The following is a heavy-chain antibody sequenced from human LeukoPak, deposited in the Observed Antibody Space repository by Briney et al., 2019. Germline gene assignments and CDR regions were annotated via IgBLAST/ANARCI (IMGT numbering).Heavy chain of an antibody. Sequence: PGGSLRLSCTASGFTFGDYAMSWVRQAPGKGLEWVGFIRSKAYGGTTEYAASVKGRFTISRDDSKSIAYLQMNSLKTEDTAVYYCTRVVLVLWFGYFDYWGQGTLVTVSS. CDR2: IRSKAYGGTT. D-gene: IGHD3-10*01. J-gene: IGHJ4*02. CDR3: TRVVLVLWFGYFDY. V-gene: IGHV3-49*04. CDR1: GFTFGDYA.